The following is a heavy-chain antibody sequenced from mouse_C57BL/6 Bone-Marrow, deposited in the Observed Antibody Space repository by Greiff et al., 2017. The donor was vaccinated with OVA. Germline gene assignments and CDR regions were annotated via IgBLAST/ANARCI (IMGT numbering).Heavy chain of an antibody. D-gene: IGHD5-1*01. CDR3: ARSKYSYAMDY. V-gene: IGHV1-76*01. CDR1: GYTFTDYY. Sequence: QVQLKESGAELVRPGASVKLSCKASGYTFTDYYINWVKQRPGQGLEWIARIYPGSGNTYYNEKFKGKATLTAEKSSSTAYMQLSSLTSEDSAVYFCARSKYSYAMDYWGQGTSVTVSS. J-gene: IGHJ4*01. CDR2: IYPGSGNT.